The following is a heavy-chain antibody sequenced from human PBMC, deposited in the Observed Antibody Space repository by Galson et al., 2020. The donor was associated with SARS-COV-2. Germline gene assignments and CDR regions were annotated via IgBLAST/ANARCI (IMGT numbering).Heavy chain of an antibody. CDR3: ARDEGISMVRGDGMDV. V-gene: IGHV4-30-4*01. Sequence: TLSLTCTVSGGSINNGDYYWSWIRQPPGKGLEWIGYIYYSGSVYYNPSLKSRVTISVDTSKNQFSLKLTSVTAADTAVYYCARDEGISMVRGDGMDVWGQGTTVTVSS. D-gene: IGHD3-10*01. CDR1: GGSINNGDYY. CDR2: IYYSGSV. J-gene: IGHJ6*02.